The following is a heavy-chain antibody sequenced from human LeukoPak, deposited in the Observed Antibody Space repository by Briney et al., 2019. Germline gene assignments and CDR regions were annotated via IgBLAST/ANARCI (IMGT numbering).Heavy chain of an antibody. Sequence: GGSLRLSCAASGFTFSSYAMSWVRQAPGKGLEWVSAISGSGGSTYYADSVKGRFTISRDNCKNTLYLQMNSLRAEDTAVYYCAKIRERSSVAGRRFDYWGQGTLVTVSS. J-gene: IGHJ4*02. D-gene: IGHD6-19*01. V-gene: IGHV3-23*01. CDR1: GFTFSSYA. CDR2: ISGSGGST. CDR3: AKIRERSSVAGRRFDY.